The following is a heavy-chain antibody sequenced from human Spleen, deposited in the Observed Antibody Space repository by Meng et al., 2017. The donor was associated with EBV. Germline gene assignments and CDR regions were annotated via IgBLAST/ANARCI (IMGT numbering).Heavy chain of an antibody. J-gene: IGHJ5*02. CDR2: IFFGGST. CDR3: ASSLYSSSRVNWFDP. D-gene: IGHD6-13*01. Sequence: QVQLQESGPGLVKPSQTLSLTCAFSGGSISSGDYYWSWIRQPPGTGLEWIGYIFFGGSTNYNPSLKSRVTMSVDTSKNQFSLKLSSVTAADTAVYYCASSLYSSSRVNWFDPWGQGALVTVSS. CDR1: GGSISSGDYY. V-gene: IGHV4-30-4*01.